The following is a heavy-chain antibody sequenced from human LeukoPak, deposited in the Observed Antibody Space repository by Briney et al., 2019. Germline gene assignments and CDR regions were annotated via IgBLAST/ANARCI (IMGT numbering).Heavy chain of an antibody. D-gene: IGHD2-2*01. CDR2: ISGSTI. Sequence: GGSLRLSCAASGLTFRDHGMAWVRQAAGKGLEWVSTISGSTIYYADSVKGRFTISRDNAKNSLYLQMNSLRAEDTAVYYCARGDFGGYCSSTSCYWADYWGQGTLVTVSS. CDR3: ARGDFGGYCSSTSCYWADY. V-gene: IGHV3-11*01. J-gene: IGHJ4*02. CDR1: GLTFRDHG.